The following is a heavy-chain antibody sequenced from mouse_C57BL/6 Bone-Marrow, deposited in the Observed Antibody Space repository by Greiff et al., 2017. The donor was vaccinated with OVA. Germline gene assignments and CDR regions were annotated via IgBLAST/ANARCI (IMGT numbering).Heavy chain of an antibody. CDR2: IYPRDGST. CDR1: GYTFTSYD. D-gene: IGHD1-1*01. Sequence: VQLQQSGPELVKPGASVKLSCKASGYTFTSYDINWVKQRPGQGLEWIGWIYPRDGSTKYNEKFKGKATLTVDTSSSTAYMELHSLTSEDSAVYFCAREDYYCGSSLAWFAYWGQGTLVTVSA. V-gene: IGHV1-85*01. J-gene: IGHJ3*01. CDR3: AREDYYCGSSLAWFAY.